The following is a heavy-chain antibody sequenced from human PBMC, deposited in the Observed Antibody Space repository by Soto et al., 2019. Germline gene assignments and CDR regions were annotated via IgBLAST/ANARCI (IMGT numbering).Heavy chain of an antibody. CDR3: ARMRADYYDSSGYFDI. CDR1: GGTFSSYA. D-gene: IGHD3-22*01. Sequence: QVPLVQSGAEVKKPGSSVKVSCKASGGTFSSYAISWVRQAPGQGLEWMGGIIPIFGTANYAQKFQGRVTITADESTSTAYMELSSLRSEDTAVYYCARMRADYYDSSGYFDIWGQGTMVTVSS. CDR2: IIPIFGTA. V-gene: IGHV1-69*01. J-gene: IGHJ3*02.